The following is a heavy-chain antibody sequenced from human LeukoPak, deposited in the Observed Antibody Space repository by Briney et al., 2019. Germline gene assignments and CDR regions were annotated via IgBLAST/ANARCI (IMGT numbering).Heavy chain of an antibody. J-gene: IGHJ4*02. CDR2: ISSSGSTI. D-gene: IGHD5-18*01. CDR1: GFTFSDYY. Sequence: PGGSLRLSCAASGFTFSDYYMSWIRQAPGKGLEWVSYISSSGSTIYYADSVKGRFTISRDNAKNPLYLQMNSLRAEDTAVYYCARDNSHSYGYGVWDYWGQGTLVTVSS. CDR3: ARDNSHSYGYGVWDY. V-gene: IGHV3-11*04.